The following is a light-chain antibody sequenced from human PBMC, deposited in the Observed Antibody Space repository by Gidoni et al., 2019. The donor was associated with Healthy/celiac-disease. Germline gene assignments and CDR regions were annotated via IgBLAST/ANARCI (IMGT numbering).Light chain of an antibody. Sequence: DIQMTQSPSSLSASVGDRVTITCRASQSISSYLNWYQQKPGKAPKLLIYAASSLQSGVPSRFRGSGSGTDFTLTISSLQPEDFATYYCQQSYSTPWTFGQGTKVE. V-gene: IGKV1-39*01. J-gene: IGKJ1*01. CDR2: AAS. CDR1: QSISSY. CDR3: QQSYSTPWT.